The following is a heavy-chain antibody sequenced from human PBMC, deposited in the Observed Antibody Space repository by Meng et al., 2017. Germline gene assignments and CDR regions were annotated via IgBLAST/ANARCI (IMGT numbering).Heavy chain of an antibody. CDR2: IYWNDDK. J-gene: IGHJ5*02. Sequence: SGPTLVKPTQTLTLTCTFSGFSLSTSGVGVGWIRQPPGKALEWLAFIYWNDDKRYSPSLKSRLTITKDTSKNQVVLTMTNMDPVDTATYYCAHRLGWLRSSRFDPWGQGTLVTVSS. D-gene: IGHD5-12*01. CDR3: AHRLGWLRSSRFDP. V-gene: IGHV2-5*01. CDR1: GFSLSTSGVG.